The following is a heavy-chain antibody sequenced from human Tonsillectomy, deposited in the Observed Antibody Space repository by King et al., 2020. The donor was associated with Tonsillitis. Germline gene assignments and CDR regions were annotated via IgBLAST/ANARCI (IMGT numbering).Heavy chain of an antibody. Sequence: VQLQQWGAGLLKPSETLSLTCAVYGGSFSTYYWSWIRPPPGKGLDWIWEINHSGSTIYNPSLKSRVTISVDTSKNQFSLKVSSVTAADTALYYCARGSLTIFGVAPHYWGQGTLVTVSS. CDR1: GGSFSTYY. V-gene: IGHV4-34*01. CDR2: INHSGST. CDR3: ARGSLTIFGVAPHY. J-gene: IGHJ4*02. D-gene: IGHD3-3*01.